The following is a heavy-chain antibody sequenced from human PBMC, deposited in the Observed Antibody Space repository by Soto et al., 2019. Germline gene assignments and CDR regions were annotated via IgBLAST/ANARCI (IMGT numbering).Heavy chain of an antibody. V-gene: IGHV2-5*02. D-gene: IGHD6-19*01. J-gene: IGHJ4*02. CDR3: AHNSPSSSIAVAATFDY. Sequence: QITLKESGPTLVKPTQTLTLTCTFSGFSLSTSGVGVGWIRQPPGQDLEWLALIYWDYDKRYSPSLKSRLTINKDTSKKQVVSTITNMDPVDTATYYCAHNSPSSSIAVAATFDYWVQGTLVTVSS. CDR1: GFSLSTSGVG. CDR2: IYWDYDK.